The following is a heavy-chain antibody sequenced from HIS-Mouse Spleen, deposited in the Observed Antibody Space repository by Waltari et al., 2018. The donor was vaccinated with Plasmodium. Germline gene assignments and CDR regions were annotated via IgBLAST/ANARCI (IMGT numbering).Heavy chain of an antibody. CDR2: ISYDGSNK. V-gene: IGHV3-30-3*01. CDR3: ARESAGAPYYFDY. J-gene: IGHJ4*02. D-gene: IGHD1-26*01. CDR1: GFTFRSFD. Sequence: QVQLVESGGGVVQPGGSLRLSCAASGFTFRSFDIHWVRPAPGKGLEWVAVISYDGSNKYYADSVKGRFTISRDNSKNTLYLQMNSLRAEDTAVYYCARESAGAPYYFDYWGQGTLVTVSS.